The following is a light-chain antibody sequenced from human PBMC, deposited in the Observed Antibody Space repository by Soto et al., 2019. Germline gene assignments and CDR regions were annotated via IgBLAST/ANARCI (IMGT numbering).Light chain of an antibody. J-gene: IGKJ1*01. CDR3: QQYNNWPPWT. CDR1: QSVSSN. V-gene: IGKV3-15*01. CDR2: GAS. Sequence: EIVMKQSPATLSVSPGERATLSCRASQSVSSNLAWYQQKPGQAPRLLIYGASTRATGIPARFSGSGSGTEFTLTISSLQSEDFAGYYCQQYNNWPPWTFGQGTQVEIK.